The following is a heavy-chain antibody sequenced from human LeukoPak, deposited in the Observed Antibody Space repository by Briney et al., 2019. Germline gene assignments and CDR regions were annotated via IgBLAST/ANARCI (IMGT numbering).Heavy chain of an antibody. V-gene: IGHV4-34*01. J-gene: IGHJ3*02. CDR2: INHTGST. Sequence: SETLSLTCAVYGGSFSGYFWSWIRQPPGKGLEWIGEINHTGSTDYNPSLKSRVTISLDTSKSQFSLKLSSVTAADTAVYYCARWNDQIWYPLPYDAFDIWGQGTVVTVSS. D-gene: IGHD1-1*01. CDR1: GGSFSGYF. CDR3: ARWNDQIWYPLPYDAFDI.